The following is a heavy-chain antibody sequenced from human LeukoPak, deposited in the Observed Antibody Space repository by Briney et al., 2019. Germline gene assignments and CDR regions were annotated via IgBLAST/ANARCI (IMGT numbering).Heavy chain of an antibody. J-gene: IGHJ4*02. D-gene: IGHD1-26*01. CDR1: GFTFSTYA. CDR2: VSASGGTT. CDR3: AARTMGSFYDY. V-gene: IGHV3-23*01. Sequence: GGSLRLSCADSGFTFSTYAMSWVRQAPGMGLEWVSAVSASGGTTYYADSVKGRFTISRDTTKNTLYLQMNSLRAEDTAVYYCAARTMGSFYDYWGQGTLVTVSS.